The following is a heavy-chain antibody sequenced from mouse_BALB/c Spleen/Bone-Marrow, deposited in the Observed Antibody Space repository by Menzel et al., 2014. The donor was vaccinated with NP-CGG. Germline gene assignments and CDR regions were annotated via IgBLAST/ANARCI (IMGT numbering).Heavy chain of an antibody. D-gene: IGHD2-4*01. CDR3: ARGDFDYDFTMDY. CDR2: IFPGDGDT. J-gene: IGHJ4*01. CDR1: GYVFSSYW. Sequence: QVQLQQSGAELVRPGSSVKISCKASGYVFSSYWMNWVKQRPGQGLEWIGQIFPGDGDTNYNGQFKGKATPTADRSSSTAFMQLSSLTSEDSAVYFCARGDFDYDFTMDYWGQGTSVTVSS. V-gene: IGHV1-80*01.